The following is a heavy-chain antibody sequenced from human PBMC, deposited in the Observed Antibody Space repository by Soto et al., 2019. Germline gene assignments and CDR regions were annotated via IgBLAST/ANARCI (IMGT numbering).Heavy chain of an antibody. CDR1: GGSIRSGGYY. Sequence: QVQLQESGPGLVKPSQTLSLTCTVSGGSIRSGGYYWSWIRQHPGKDLEWIGYIYHSGTTYYNPSLERRVTIAVAPSKNQFSLKLSSVTAADTALYYCARGIGSGSNWCDPWGQGTLVTVSS. D-gene: IGHD3-3*01. CDR3: ARGIGSGSNWCDP. J-gene: IGHJ5*02. V-gene: IGHV4-31*03. CDR2: IYHSGTT.